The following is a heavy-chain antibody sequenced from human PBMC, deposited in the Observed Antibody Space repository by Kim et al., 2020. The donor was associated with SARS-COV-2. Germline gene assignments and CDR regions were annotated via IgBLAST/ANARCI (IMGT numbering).Heavy chain of an antibody. J-gene: IGHJ2*01. CDR2: IHYGGTT. V-gene: IGHV4-39*07. Sequence: SETLSLTCTVSSGSIRNNNYYWGWVRQPPGKGLEWIGSIHYGGTTYFNPSLKSRVTISVDTSKNHFSLKLSSVTAADTAVYYCAGLSVYWYFDLWGRGTLVTVSS. CDR1: SGSIRNNNYY. CDR3: AGLSVYWYFDL.